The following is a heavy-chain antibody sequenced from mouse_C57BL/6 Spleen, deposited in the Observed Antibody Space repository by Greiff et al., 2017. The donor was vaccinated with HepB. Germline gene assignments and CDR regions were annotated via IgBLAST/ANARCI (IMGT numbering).Heavy chain of an antibody. CDR3: ARTVVAPLDY. D-gene: IGHD1-1*01. CDR2: IDPSDSYT. Sequence: VQLQQPGAELVKPGASVKLSCKASGYTFTSYWMQWVKQRPGQGLEWIGEIDPSDSYTNYNQKFKGKATLTVDTSSSTAYMQLSSLTSEDSAVYYCARTVVAPLDYWGQGTTLTVSS. V-gene: IGHV1-50*01. J-gene: IGHJ2*01. CDR1: GYTFTSYW.